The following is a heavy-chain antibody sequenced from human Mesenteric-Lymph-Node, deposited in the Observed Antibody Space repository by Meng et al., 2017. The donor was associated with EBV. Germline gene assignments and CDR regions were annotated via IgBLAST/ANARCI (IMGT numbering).Heavy chain of an antibody. Sequence: QVHLVQSVAEVKKPGASVRVSCKAFGGTFSTYALSWARQAPGQGLEWMGGIIPIFGAANYAQNFQARITITADKSTSIAYMELSSLRSEDTAVYYCATGYSGYAWDFWGQGTLVTVSS. V-gene: IGHV1-69*06. D-gene: IGHD5-12*01. J-gene: IGHJ4*02. CDR3: ATGYSGYAWDF. CDR2: IIPIFGAA. CDR1: GGTFSTYA.